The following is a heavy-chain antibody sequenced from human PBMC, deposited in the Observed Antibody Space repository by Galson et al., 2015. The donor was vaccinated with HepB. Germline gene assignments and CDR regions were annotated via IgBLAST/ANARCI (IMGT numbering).Heavy chain of an antibody. Sequence: SLRLSCAASGFTFSSYAMHWVRQAPGKGLEWVAVISYDGSNKYYADSVKGRFTISRDNSKNTLYLQMNSLRAEDTAVYYCAREHGLGYCSSTSCPLDVWGKGTTVTVSS. CDR3: AREHGLGYCSSTSCPLDV. J-gene: IGHJ6*04. V-gene: IGHV3-30-3*01. D-gene: IGHD2-2*01. CDR1: GFTFSSYA. CDR2: ISYDGSNK.